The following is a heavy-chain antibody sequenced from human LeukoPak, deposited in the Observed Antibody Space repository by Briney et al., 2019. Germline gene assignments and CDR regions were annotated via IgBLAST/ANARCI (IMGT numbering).Heavy chain of an antibody. CDR3: ARDRDYFDH. V-gene: IGHV4-59*01. Sequence: SETLSLTCTVSGGSISSYYWSWIRQPPGRGLEWIGYMYYSGGTNYNPSLKSRVTISVDTSKNQFSLRLSSVTAADTAVYYCARDRDYFDHWGQGTLVTVSP. CDR1: GGSISSYY. J-gene: IGHJ4*02. CDR2: MYYSGGT.